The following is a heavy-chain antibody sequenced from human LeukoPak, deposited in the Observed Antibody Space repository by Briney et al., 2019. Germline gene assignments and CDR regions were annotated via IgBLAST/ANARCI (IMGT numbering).Heavy chain of an antibody. CDR2: IYYSGIT. CDR1: GGSISSYY. CDR3: ARVVSYYYDSSGSYYFDY. J-gene: IGHJ4*02. V-gene: IGHV4-59*08. D-gene: IGHD3-22*01. Sequence: SETLSLTCTVSGGSISSYYWSWIRQPPGKGLEWIGYIYYSGITNYNPSLKSRVTISVDTSKNQFSLKLSSVTAADTAVYYCARVVSYYYDSSGSYYFDYWGQGTLVTVSS.